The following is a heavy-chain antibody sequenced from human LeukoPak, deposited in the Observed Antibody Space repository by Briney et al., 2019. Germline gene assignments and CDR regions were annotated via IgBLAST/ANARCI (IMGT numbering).Heavy chain of an antibody. V-gene: IGHV4-31*11. D-gene: IGHD6-19*01. CDR1: GGSISSGGYY. CDR2: IYYSGST. Sequence: SETLSLTCAVSGGSISSGGYYWSWIRQHPGKGLEWIGYIYYSGSTYYNPSLKSRVTISVDTSKNQFSLKLSSVTAADTAVYYCARETVAGTFDYWGQGTLVTVSS. CDR3: ARETVAGTFDY. J-gene: IGHJ4*02.